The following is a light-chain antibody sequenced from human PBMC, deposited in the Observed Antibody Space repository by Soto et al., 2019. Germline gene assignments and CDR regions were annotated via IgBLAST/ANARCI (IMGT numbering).Light chain of an antibody. J-gene: IGKJ4*01. CDR1: QGIGSW. V-gene: IGKV1-12*01. CDR3: QQANSFPPL. Sequence: DIQMTQSPSSVSASVGDRVSITCRASQGIGSWLAWYQQKPGKAPKFLIYGASSLQSGVPSRFSGSGSGTEFTLTISSLPPEDFATYYCQQANSFPPLFGGGTKVDIK. CDR2: GAS.